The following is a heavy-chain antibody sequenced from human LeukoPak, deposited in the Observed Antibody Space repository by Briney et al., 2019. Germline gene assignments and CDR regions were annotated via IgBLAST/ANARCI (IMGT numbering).Heavy chain of an antibody. V-gene: IGHV3-74*01. D-gene: IGHD5-12*01. CDR2: INSDGSST. CDR1: GFTFSSYW. Sequence: PGGSLRLSCAASGFTFSSYWMHWVRQAPGQGLVWVSRINSDGSSTSYADSVKGRFTISRDNAKNTLYLQMNSLRAEDTAVYYCARDRGYSGLDAFDIWGQGTMVTVSS. J-gene: IGHJ3*02. CDR3: ARDRGYSGLDAFDI.